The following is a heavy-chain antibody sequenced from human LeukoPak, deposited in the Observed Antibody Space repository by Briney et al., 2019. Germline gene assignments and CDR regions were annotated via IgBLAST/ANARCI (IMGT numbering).Heavy chain of an antibody. D-gene: IGHD4-17*01. CDR2: TNADESST. CDR3: ARDPDYGRNITPI. Sequence: GGSLRLSCAASGFTFSSYWMHWVRQAPGKGLVWVSRTNADESSTSYADSVQGRFTISRDNAKNTLYLQMNSLRAEDTAVYYCARDPDYGRNITPIWGQGTMVTVSS. V-gene: IGHV3-74*01. CDR1: GFTFSSYW. J-gene: IGHJ3*02.